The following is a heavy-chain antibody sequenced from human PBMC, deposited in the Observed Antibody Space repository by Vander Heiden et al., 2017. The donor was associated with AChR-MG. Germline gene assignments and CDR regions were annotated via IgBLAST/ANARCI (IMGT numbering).Heavy chain of an antibody. CDR1: GGSISSYY. CDR2: IYYSGST. J-gene: IGHJ6*02. Sequence: QVQLQESGPGLVKPSETLSLTCTVSGGSISSYYWSWIRQPPGKGLEWIGYIYYSGSTNYNPSLKSRVTISVDTSKNQFSLKLSSVTAADTAVYYCARELVDGDGIAARLYYYGMDVWGQGTTVTVSS. CDR3: ARELVDGDGIAARLYYYGMDV. D-gene: IGHD6-6*01. V-gene: IGHV4-59*01.